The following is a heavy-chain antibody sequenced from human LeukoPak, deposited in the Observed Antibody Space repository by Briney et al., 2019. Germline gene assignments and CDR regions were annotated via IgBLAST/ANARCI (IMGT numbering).Heavy chain of an antibody. D-gene: IGHD2-2*01. CDR2: IYYSGST. V-gene: IGHV4-39*01. J-gene: IGHJ4*02. Sequence: SETLSLTCTVSGGSISRSSYYWGWIRQPPGKGLEWIGTIYYSGSTYYNPSLKSRVTISVDTSKNQFSLKLSSVTAADTAVYYCARLHCSSTSCPFDYWGQGTLVTVSS. CDR3: ARLHCSSTSCPFDY. CDR1: GGSISRSSYY.